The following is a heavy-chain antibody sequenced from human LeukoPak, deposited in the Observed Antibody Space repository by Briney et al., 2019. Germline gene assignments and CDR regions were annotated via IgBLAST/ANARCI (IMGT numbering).Heavy chain of an antibody. V-gene: IGHV3-21*01. CDR2: ISSSSSYI. CDR3: ARVTVATVTTNEFDY. Sequence: PGGSLRLSCAASGFTFSSYSMNRVRQAPGKGLEWVSSISSSSSYIYYADSVKGRFTISRDNAKNSLYLQMNSLGAEDTAVYYCARVTVATVTTNEFDYWGQGTLVTVSS. CDR1: GFTFSSYS. D-gene: IGHD4-17*01. J-gene: IGHJ4*02.